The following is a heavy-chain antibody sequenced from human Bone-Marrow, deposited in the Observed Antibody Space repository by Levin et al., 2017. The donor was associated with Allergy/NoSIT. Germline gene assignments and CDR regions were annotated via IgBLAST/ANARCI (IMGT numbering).Heavy chain of an antibody. D-gene: IGHD3-16*01. CDR3: AREDLGGVFDY. CDR2: IRNKANSYIT. CDR1: GFRFRGHY. V-gene: IGHV3-72*01. Sequence: LSLTCAASGFRFRGHYMDWVRQAPGKGLEWVGRIRNKANSYITHYAASVKGRFTISRDASNNSLYLQMNSLQTEDTAIYYCAREDLGGVFDYWGQGTLVTVST. J-gene: IGHJ4*02.